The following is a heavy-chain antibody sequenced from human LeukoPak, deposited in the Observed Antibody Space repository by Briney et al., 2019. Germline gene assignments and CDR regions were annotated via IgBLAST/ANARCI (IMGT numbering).Heavy chain of an antibody. CDR2: IYHSGST. CDR1: GGSISSGGYS. J-gene: IGHJ4*02. D-gene: IGHD1-26*01. Sequence: SQTLSLTCAVSGGSISSGGYSWSWIRQPPGKGLEWIGYIYHSGSTYYNPSLKSRVTISVDTSKNQFSLKLSSVTAADTAVYYCARFATSGAIDYWGQGTLVTVSS. V-gene: IGHV4-30-2*01. CDR3: ARFATSGAIDY.